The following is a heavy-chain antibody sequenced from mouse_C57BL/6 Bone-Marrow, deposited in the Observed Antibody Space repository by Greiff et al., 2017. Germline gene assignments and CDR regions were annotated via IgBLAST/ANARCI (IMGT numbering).Heavy chain of an antibody. CDR1: GYSITSGYY. CDR2: ISYDGSN. J-gene: IGHJ1*03. D-gene: IGHD1-1*01. V-gene: IGHV3-6*01. Sequence: EVQLVESGPGLVKPSQSLSLTCSVTGYSITSGYYWNWIRQFPGNKLEWMGYISYDGSNNYNPSLKNRISITRDTSKNQFFLKLNSVTTEDTATYYCASGATVPLYFDVWGTGTTVTVSS. CDR3: ASGATVPLYFDV.